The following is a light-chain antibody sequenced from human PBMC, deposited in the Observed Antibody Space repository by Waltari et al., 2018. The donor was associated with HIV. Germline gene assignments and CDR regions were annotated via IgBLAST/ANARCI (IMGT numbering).Light chain of an antibody. Sequence: QSALTQPASVSGSPGKSITISCIGSSSDIGAYNFVSWYQQRPGKAPKLMIYEVSDRPSGSAYRFSGSKSGITASLTISGLQADDEADYYCASYTRSGILLFGGGTRLTVL. CDR3: ASYTRSGILL. CDR1: SSDIGAYNF. CDR2: EVS. V-gene: IGLV2-14*01. J-gene: IGLJ2*01.